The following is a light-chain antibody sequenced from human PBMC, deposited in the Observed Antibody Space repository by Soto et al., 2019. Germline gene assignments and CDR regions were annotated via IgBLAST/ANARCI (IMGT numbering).Light chain of an antibody. Sequence: EIVLTQSPGTLSLSPGERATLSCRASQRISSSYLAWYQQKPGRAPRLLISGASGRATGIPDRFSGSGSGTDFTLTISRLEPEDFAVYYCQQYDTSPPTFGQGTKVEIK. CDR2: GAS. CDR3: QQYDTSPPT. V-gene: IGKV3-20*01. J-gene: IGKJ1*01. CDR1: QRISSSY.